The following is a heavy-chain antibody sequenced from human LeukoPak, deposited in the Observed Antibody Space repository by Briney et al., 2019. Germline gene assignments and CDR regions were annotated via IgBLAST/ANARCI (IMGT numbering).Heavy chain of an antibody. CDR2: IYWNDDK. J-gene: IGHJ5*02. CDR1: GFSLSTRGVG. CDR3: AHCPFWSGYYMASDSSGWFDP. V-gene: IGHV2-5*01. D-gene: IGHD3-3*01. Sequence: SGPTLVNPTQTLTLTCTFSGFSLSTRGVGVGWIRQPPGKALEWLTLIYWNDDKRYSPSLKSRLTITKDTSKNQVVLTMTNMDPVDTATYYCAHCPFWSGYYMASDSSGWFDPWGQGTLVTVSS.